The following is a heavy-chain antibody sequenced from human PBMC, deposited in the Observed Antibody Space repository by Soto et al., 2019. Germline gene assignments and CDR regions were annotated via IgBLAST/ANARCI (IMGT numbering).Heavy chain of an antibody. Sequence: PXASLGLSCAASGFTFSSYSMNWVRQAPGKGLEWVSYISSSSSTIYYADSVKGRFTISRDNAKNSLYLQMNSLRDEDTAVHYCARDFSHGYYYYGMDVWGQGTTVTVSS. CDR2: ISSSSSTI. CDR1: GFTFSSYS. J-gene: IGHJ6*02. CDR3: ARDFSHGYYYYGMDV. V-gene: IGHV3-48*02.